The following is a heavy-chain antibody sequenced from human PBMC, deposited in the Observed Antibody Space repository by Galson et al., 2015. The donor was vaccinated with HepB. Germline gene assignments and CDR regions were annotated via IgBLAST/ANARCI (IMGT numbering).Heavy chain of an antibody. CDR1: GYTLTELS. V-gene: IGHV1-24*01. CDR3: ATVYCSSTSCYGRGNWFDP. D-gene: IGHD2-2*01. J-gene: IGHJ5*02. CDR2: FDPEDGET. Sequence: SVKVSCKVSGYTLTELSMHWERQAPGKGLEWMGGFDPEDGETIYAQKFQGRVTMTEDTSTDTAYMELSSLRSEDTAVYYCATVYCSSTSCYGRGNWFDPWGQGTLVTVSS.